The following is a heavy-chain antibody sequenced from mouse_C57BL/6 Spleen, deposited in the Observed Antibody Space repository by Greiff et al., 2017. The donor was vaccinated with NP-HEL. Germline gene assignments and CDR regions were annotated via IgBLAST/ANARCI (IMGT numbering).Heavy chain of an antibody. V-gene: IGHV5-4*03. J-gene: IGHJ4*01. CDR1: GFTFSSYA. CDR2: ISDGGSYT. CDR3: ARALITTVVGAMDY. D-gene: IGHD1-1*01. Sequence: EVKLMESGGGLVKPGGSLKLSCAASGFTFSSYAMSWVRQTPEKRLEWVATISDGGSYTYYPDNVKGRFTISRDNAKNNLYLQMSQLKSEDTAMYYCARALITTVVGAMDYWGQGTSVTVSS.